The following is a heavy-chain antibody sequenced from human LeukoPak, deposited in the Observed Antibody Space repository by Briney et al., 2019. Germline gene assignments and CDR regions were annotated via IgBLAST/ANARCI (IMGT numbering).Heavy chain of an antibody. Sequence: GGSLRLSCAASGFTFSSYAMSWVRQAPGKGLEWVSAISGSGISTYYADSVKGRFTISRDNSKNTLYLQMNSLRVDDTAVYFCVKGWGDYWGQGILVTVSS. CDR3: VKGWGDY. CDR1: GFTFSSYA. CDR2: ISGSGIST. J-gene: IGHJ4*02. V-gene: IGHV3-23*01. D-gene: IGHD7-27*01.